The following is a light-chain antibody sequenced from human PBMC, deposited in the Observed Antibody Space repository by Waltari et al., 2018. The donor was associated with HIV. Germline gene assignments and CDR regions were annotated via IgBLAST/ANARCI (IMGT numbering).Light chain of an antibody. V-gene: IGLV3-1*01. CDR3: QAWDGSTAV. Sequence: SYELTQPPSVSVSPGQTAIISCSGDKLGKTYASWYQQKAGQSPVLVIYRDDTRPSGIPARFFASNSGNTATLTISGTQALDEADYYCQAWDGSTAVFGGGTKLTVL. J-gene: IGLJ2*01. CDR1: KLGKTY. CDR2: RDD.